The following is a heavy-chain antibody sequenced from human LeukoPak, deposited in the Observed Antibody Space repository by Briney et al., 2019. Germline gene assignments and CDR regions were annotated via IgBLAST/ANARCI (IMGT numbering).Heavy chain of an antibody. CDR3: ARVGGGSYNWFDP. V-gene: IGHV4-39*07. CDR2: IYYSGTT. CDR1: GGLISISTYY. D-gene: IGHD2-15*01. J-gene: IGHJ5*02. Sequence: SETLSLTCTVSGGLISISTYYWGWIRQPPGKGLEWIGSIYYSGTTHYNPSLKSRVTIAVDTSKNQFSLKLISVTAADTAVYYCARVGGGSYNWFDPWGQGTLVTVSS.